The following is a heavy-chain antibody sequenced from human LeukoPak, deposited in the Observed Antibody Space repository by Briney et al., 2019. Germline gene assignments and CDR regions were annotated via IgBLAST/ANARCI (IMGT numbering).Heavy chain of an antibody. J-gene: IGHJ4*02. CDR3: ARHAVGWFGELSQYYFDY. Sequence: GASVKVSCKASGYTFTSYGISWVRQAPGQGLEWMGWISAYNGNTNYAQKLQGRVTMTTDTSTSTAYMELRSLRSDDTAVYYCARHAVGWFGELSQYYFDYWGQGTLVTVS. CDR2: ISAYNGNT. D-gene: IGHD3-10*01. V-gene: IGHV1-18*01. CDR1: GYTFTSYG.